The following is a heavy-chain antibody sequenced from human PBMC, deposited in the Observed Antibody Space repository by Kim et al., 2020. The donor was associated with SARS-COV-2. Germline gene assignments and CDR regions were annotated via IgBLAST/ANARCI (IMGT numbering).Heavy chain of an antibody. D-gene: IGHD3-10*01. J-gene: IGHJ1*01. CDR3: ARLGSGSYVGLQL. Sequence: YNPSLKSRVTMSVDTAKNQFSLNLTSVTAADTAVYYCARLGSGSYVGLQLWGQGTLVTVSS. V-gene: IGHV4-59*10.